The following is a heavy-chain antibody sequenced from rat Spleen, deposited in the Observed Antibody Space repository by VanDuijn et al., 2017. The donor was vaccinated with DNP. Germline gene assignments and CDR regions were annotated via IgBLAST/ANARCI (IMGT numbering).Heavy chain of an antibody. J-gene: IGHJ2*01. CDR3: TTEAGDY. CDR2: ISYDGGST. D-gene: IGHD5-1*01. Sequence: EVQLVESGGGLVQPGRSLKLSCAASGFTFSDYYMAWVRQAPTKGLEWVAYISYDGGSTYYGDSVKGRFTISRDNAKSTLFLQMDSPRSEDTATYYCTTEAGDYWGQGVMVTVSS. V-gene: IGHV5-20*01. CDR1: GFTFSDYY.